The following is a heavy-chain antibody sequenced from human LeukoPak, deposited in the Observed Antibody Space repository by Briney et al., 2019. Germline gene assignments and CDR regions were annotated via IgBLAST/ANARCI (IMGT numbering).Heavy chain of an antibody. Sequence: SETLSLTCTVSGGSISGTSFYWGWIGQPPGKGLKWVGSISYSGSTYYNPSLKSRVTISLDTSKNHFSLNLSSVTASDTAVYYCARRPGDYSNFNWFGPWGQGTLVTVSS. V-gene: IGHV4-39*02. CDR2: ISYSGST. CDR3: ARRPGDYSNFNWFGP. CDR1: GGSISGTSFY. D-gene: IGHD4-11*01. J-gene: IGHJ5*02.